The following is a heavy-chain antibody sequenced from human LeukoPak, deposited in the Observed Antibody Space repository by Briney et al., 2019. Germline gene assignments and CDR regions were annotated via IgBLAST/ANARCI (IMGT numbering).Heavy chain of an antibody. V-gene: IGHV4-59*01. CDR1: GGSISSYY. D-gene: IGHD3-3*01. Sequence: SETLSLTCTVSGGSISSYYWSWIRQPPGKGLEWIGYIYYSGSTNYNPSLKSRVTISVDTSKNQFSLKLSSVTAADTAVYYCARDIIDFWSGYPTSRQHHYYLDVWGKGTTVTVSS. CDR3: ARDIIDFWSGYPTSRQHHYYLDV. CDR2: IYYSGST. J-gene: IGHJ6*03.